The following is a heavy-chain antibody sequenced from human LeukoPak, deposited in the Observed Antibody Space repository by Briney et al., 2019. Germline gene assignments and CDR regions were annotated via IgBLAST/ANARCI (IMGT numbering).Heavy chain of an antibody. V-gene: IGHV3-21*01. Sequence: PGGSPRLSCAASGFTFSSYSMNWVRQAQGKGLDSVSSISSSSSYIYYADSVKGRFTISRDNAKNSLYLQMNSLRAEDTAVYYCARGGIAARRPKNWFDPWGQGTLVTVSS. CDR3: ARGGIAARRPKNWFDP. CDR2: ISSSSSYI. J-gene: IGHJ5*02. D-gene: IGHD6-6*01. CDR1: GFTFSSYS.